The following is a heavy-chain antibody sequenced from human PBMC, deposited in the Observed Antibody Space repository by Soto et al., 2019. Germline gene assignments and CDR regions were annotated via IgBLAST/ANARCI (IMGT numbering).Heavy chain of an antibody. D-gene: IGHD3-22*01. CDR1: GFTFSDYY. J-gene: IGHJ3*01. CDR3: ARDQLYYNDISGRPLNAFDV. CDR2: IGIGSSTK. V-gene: IGHV3-11*04. Sequence: GGSLRLSCGASGFTFSDYYINWIRQAPGKGLEWVSYIGIGSSTKYYADSVKGRFTISRDNAKNSLYLQMNSLRAEDTAVYYCARDQLYYNDISGRPLNAFDVWGQGTMVTVSS.